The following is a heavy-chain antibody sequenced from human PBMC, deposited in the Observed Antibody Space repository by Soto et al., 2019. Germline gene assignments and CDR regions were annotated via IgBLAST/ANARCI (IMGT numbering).Heavy chain of an antibody. CDR2: IYYSGST. CDR3: ARDFAYFDS. D-gene: IGHD3-3*01. V-gene: IGHV4-59*01. CDR1: GGSISSYY. J-gene: IGHJ4*02. Sequence: SETLSLTCTVSGGSISSYYWSWIRQPPGKGLEWIGYIYYSGSTNYSPSLKSRIIISLDTSKNQFSLKVSSVTAADTAVYYCARDFAYFDSCGQGTLVTVSA.